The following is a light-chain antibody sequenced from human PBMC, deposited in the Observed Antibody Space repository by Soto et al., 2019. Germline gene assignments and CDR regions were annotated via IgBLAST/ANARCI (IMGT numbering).Light chain of an antibody. CDR3: CSYAGGASVV. V-gene: IGLV2-23*01. CDR2: EDI. J-gene: IGLJ2*01. CDR1: ISDVGRYNL. Sequence: QSALTQPASVSGSPGQSITISCTGTISDVGRYNLDSWYQQHPDKAPKLIIYEDIERPSGVSHRFSGSTSGNTASLTISGLQTEDEAKYFCCSYAGGASVVFGGGTKVTVL.